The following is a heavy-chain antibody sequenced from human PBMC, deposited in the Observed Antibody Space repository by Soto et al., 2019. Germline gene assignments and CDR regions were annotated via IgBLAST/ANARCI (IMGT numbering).Heavy chain of an antibody. CDR3: ARDFHSGWVVFLDY. CDR1: GGSISSINW. V-gene: IGHV4-4*02. J-gene: IGHJ4*02. CDR2: IYHSGST. Sequence: SETLSLTCAVSGGSISSINWWSWVRQPPGKGLEWIGEIYHSGSTNYNPSLKSRVTISVDKSKNPFSLKLSSVTAADTAVYYCARDFHSGWVVFLDYWGQGTLVTVSS. D-gene: IGHD6-19*01.